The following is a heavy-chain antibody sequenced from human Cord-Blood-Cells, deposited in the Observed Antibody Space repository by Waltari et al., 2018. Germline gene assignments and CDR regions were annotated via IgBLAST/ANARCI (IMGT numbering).Heavy chain of an antibody. CDR3: ARGLSFWSGYSFDY. V-gene: IGHV4-34*01. J-gene: IGHJ4*02. D-gene: IGHD3-3*01. CDR1: GGSFSVYY. Sequence: QVQLQHWGAGLLTPSESLSPTCAVCGGSFSVYYWTWLSQPPGTGLGWSGEINHSGSTNCNPSLKSLVTISVDTSKNQFSLKLSSVTAADTAVYYCARGLSFWSGYSFDYWGQGTLVTVSS. CDR2: INHSGST.